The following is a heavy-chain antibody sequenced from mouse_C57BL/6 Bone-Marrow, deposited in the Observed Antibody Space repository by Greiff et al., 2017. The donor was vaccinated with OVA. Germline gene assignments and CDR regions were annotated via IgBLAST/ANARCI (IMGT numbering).Heavy chain of an antibody. Sequence: EVQGVPPCRVIVKPGGSLKLSCAASGFTFSDYGMHWVRQAPEKGLEWVAYISSGSSTIYYADTVKGRFTFSRDNAKNTLFLQMTSLRSEDTAVYYAASTGYYDGSIFDYWGQGTTLTVSS. J-gene: IGHJ2*01. CDR1: GFTFSDYG. V-gene: IGHV5-17*01. CDR2: ISSGSSTI. CDR3: ASTGYYDGSIFDY. D-gene: IGHD1-1*01.